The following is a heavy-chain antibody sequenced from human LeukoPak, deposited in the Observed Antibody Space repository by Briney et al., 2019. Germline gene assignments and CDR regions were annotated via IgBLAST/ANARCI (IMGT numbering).Heavy chain of an antibody. CDR2: IIPIFGTA. V-gene: IGHV1-69*13. D-gene: IGHD2-2*01. CDR3: ARAIRNQLLSDF. CDR1: GGTFSSYA. J-gene: IGHJ4*02. Sequence: SVKVSCKASGGTFSSYAISWVRQAPGQGLEWMGGIIPIFGTANYAQKFQGRVTITADESTSTAYMELTSLISEDTAVYYCARAIRNQLLSDFWGPGSPVTVSS.